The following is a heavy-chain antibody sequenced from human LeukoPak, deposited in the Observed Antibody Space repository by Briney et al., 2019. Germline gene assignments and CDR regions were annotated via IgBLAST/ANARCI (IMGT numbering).Heavy chain of an antibody. CDR2: IYYSGST. J-gene: IGHJ4*02. CDR1: GGSISSSSYY. Sequence: SETLSLTCTVSGGSISSSSYYWGWIRQPPGKGLEWIGSIYYSGSTYYNPSLKSRVTISVDTSKNQFSLKLSSVTAADTAVYYCAGNVEIVATITAPFDYWGQGTLVTVSS. V-gene: IGHV4-39*01. CDR3: AGNVEIVATITAPFDY. D-gene: IGHD5-12*01.